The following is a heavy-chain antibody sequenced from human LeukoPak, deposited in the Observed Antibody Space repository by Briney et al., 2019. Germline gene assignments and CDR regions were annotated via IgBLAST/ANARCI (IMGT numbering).Heavy chain of an antibody. CDR2: ISSSSSTI. J-gene: IGHJ4*02. V-gene: IGHV3-48*01. Sequence: GGSLRLSCAASGFTFSSYSMNWVRQAPGKGLEWVSYISSSSSTIYYADSVKGRFTISRDNAKNSLYLQMNSLRAEDTAVYYCAGIAAAGTEGSPDYWGQGTLVTVSS. CDR1: GFTFSSYS. CDR3: AGIAAAGTEGSPDY. D-gene: IGHD6-13*01.